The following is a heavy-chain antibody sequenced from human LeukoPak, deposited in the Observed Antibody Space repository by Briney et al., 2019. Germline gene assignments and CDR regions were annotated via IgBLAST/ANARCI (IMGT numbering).Heavy chain of an antibody. D-gene: IGHD6-13*01. V-gene: IGHV3-15*01. CDR1: GFTFSNAW. CDR2: IKSKADGETT. Sequence: GGSLRLSCAASGFTFSNAWMSWVRQAPGKGLEWVVRIKSKADGETTDYAAPVKGRFTISRDESKNTLYLQMNSLKTEDTAVYHCTTEGSAAGDYWGQGTLVTVSS. J-gene: IGHJ4*02. CDR3: TTEGSAAGDY.